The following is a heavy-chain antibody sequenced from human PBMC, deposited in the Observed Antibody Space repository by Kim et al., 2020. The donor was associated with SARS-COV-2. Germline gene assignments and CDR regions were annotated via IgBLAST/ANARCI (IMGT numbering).Heavy chain of an antibody. CDR1: GGSISSSSYY. D-gene: IGHD3-3*01. CDR3: ARIQEYDLWLFDP. CDR2: IYYSGST. V-gene: IGHV4-39*07. Sequence: SETLSLTCTVSGGSISSSSYYWGWIRQPPGKGLEWIGSIYYSGSTYYNPSLKSRVTISVDTSKNQFSLKLSSVTAADTAVYYCARIQEYDLWLFDPWGQGTLVTVSS. J-gene: IGHJ5*02.